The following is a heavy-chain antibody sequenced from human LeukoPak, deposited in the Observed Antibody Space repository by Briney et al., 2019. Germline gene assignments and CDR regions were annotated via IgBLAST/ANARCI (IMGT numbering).Heavy chain of an antibody. Sequence: GGSLRLSCAASGFTFTSYSMNWVRQAPGKGLEWVSTISGGGGSTYYADSVKGRFTISRDNSKNTLYLQMNSLRAEDTAVYHCARVGNYGDFDFWGQGTLVTVSS. CDR2: ISGGGGST. CDR1: GFTFTSYS. CDR3: ARVGNYGDFDF. V-gene: IGHV3-23*01. D-gene: IGHD4-17*01. J-gene: IGHJ4*02.